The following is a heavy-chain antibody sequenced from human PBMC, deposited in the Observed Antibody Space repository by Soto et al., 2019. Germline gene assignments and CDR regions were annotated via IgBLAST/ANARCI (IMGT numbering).Heavy chain of an antibody. CDR1: GGTFSTYT. CDR2: IIPVLDKA. CDR3: ARGATAADSDVHY. Sequence: QVQLVQSGAEVKKPGSSVKVSCKTSGGTFSTYTLSWVRQAAGQGLEWMGRIIPVLDKANYAQKFQGRVTITADRSRSTASMELSSLRSEDAAIYYCARGATAADSDVHYWGLGTLVSVS. J-gene: IGHJ4*02. D-gene: IGHD3-22*01. V-gene: IGHV1-69*02.